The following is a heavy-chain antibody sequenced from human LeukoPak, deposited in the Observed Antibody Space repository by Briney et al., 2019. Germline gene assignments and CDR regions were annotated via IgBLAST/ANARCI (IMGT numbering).Heavy chain of an antibody. CDR1: GFTFSTYG. CDR2: IRYDGSDK. CDR3: AKGARGYCSSTSCLGDAFDI. D-gene: IGHD2-2*01. Sequence: GGSLRLSCAASGFTFSTYGMHWVRQAPGKGLEWVAFIRYDGSDKYYADSVKARFTISRDNSKNTLYLQMNSLRAEDTAVYYCAKGARGYCSSTSCLGDAFDIWGQGTMVTVSS. J-gene: IGHJ3*02. V-gene: IGHV3-30*02.